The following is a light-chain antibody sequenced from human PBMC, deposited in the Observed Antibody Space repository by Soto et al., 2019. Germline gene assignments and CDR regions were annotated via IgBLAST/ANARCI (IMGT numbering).Light chain of an antibody. CDR1: QDITNY. Sequence: DIQMTQSPSSLSASVGDRVTITCRASQDITNYLAWFQQKPGKAPKSLIYTASSLQSGGPSKFSGSGSGTDFTLTISSREPEDFATYYCQQYHSYPITFGQGTRLEIK. J-gene: IGKJ5*01. CDR3: QQYHSYPIT. CDR2: TAS. V-gene: IGKV1-16*02.